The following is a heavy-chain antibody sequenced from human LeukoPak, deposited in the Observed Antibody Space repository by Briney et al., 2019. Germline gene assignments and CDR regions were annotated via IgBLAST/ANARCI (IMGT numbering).Heavy chain of an antibody. V-gene: IGHV1-2*02. D-gene: IGHD3-10*01. Sequence: GASVKVSCKASESGYSFTGYHLHWVRQAPGQGLEWMGWINPNSGGTKYAQKFQGRITMTRDTSISTAYMELSRLRSDDTAVYYCARDRIRYGSGVPGYWGQGTLVTVSS. CDR3: ARDRIRYGSGVPGY. J-gene: IGHJ4*02. CDR1: ESGYSFTGYH. CDR2: INPNSGGT.